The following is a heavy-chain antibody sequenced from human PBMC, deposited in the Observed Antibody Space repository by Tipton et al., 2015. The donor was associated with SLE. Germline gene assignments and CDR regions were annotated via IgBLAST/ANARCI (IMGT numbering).Heavy chain of an antibody. J-gene: IGHJ4*02. Sequence: SLRLSCAASGFTFSSYAMHWVRQAPGKGLEWVAVISNDGNNKYYADSMKGRFTISRDNSKNTLYLQMNSLRAEDTAVYFCASVGYDFWSGFDYWGQGTLVTVS. V-gene: IGHV3-30-3*01. D-gene: IGHD3-3*01. CDR2: ISNDGNNK. CDR1: GFTFSSYA. CDR3: ASVGYDFWSGFDY.